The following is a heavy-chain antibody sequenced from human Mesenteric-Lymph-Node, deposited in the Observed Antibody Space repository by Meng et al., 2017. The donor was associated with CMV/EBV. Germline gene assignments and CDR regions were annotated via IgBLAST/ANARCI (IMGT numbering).Heavy chain of an antibody. J-gene: IGHJ5*02. CDR2: IKQDGSEK. Sequence: GESLKISCPAPGFPFRNYWMSWVRQAPGKGLEGVANIKQDGSEKYYVDSVKGRFTNSRDNAKNSLYLQMNSLRAEDTAVYYCARRGIWDCSSTSCHTTYFDPWGQGTLVTVSS. D-gene: IGHD2-2*02. CDR3: ARRGIWDCSSTSCHTTYFDP. V-gene: IGHV3-7*01. CDR1: GFPFRNYW.